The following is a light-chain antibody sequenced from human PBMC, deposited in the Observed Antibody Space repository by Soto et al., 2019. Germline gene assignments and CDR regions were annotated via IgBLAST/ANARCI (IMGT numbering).Light chain of an antibody. Sequence: DIQMTQAPSSLSASVGDRVTITCRASQSISSYLNWYQQKPGKAPKLLIYAASSLQSGVPSRFSGSGSVTDFTLTISSLQPEDFATSNCQQSYSTLLSFVGGTKVELK. CDR1: QSISSY. CDR2: AAS. J-gene: IGKJ4*01. CDR3: QQSYSTLLS. V-gene: IGKV1-39*01.